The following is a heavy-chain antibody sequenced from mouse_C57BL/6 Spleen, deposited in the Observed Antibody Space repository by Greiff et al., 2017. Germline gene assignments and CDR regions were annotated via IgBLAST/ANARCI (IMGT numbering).Heavy chain of an antibody. V-gene: IGHV1-59*01. CDR1: GYTFTSYW. CDR2: IDPSDSYT. J-gene: IGHJ2*01. Sequence: VQLQQPGAELVRPGTSVKLSCKASGYTFTSYWMHWVKQRPGQGLEWIGVIDPSDSYTNYNQKFKGKATLTVDTSSSTAYMQLSSLTSEDSAVYYCAKLRGDYWGQGTTLTVSS. CDR3: AKLRGDY.